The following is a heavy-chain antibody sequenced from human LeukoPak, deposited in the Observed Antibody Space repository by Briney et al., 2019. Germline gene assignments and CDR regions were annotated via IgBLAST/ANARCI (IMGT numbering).Heavy chain of an antibody. CDR3: ARGVGGSSGYYDY. J-gene: IGHJ4*02. D-gene: IGHD3-22*01. V-gene: IGHV3-33*01. CDR2: IWYDGSNK. Sequence: GGPLRLSCAASGFTFSSYGMHWVRQAPGKGLEWVAVIWYDGSNKYYADSVKGRFTISRDNSKNTLYLQMNSLRAEDTAVYYCARGVGGSSGYYDYWGQGTLVTVSS. CDR1: GFTFSSYG.